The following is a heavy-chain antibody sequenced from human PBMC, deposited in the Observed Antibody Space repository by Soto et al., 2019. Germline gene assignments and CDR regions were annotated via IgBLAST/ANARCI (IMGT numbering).Heavy chain of an antibody. D-gene: IGHD2-2*01. V-gene: IGHV1-69*02. Sequence: SVKVSCKASGGTFSSYTISWVRQAPGQGLEWMGRIIPILGIANYAQKFQGRVTITADKSTSTAYMELSSLRSEDTAVYYCARGYCSSTSCYPNWFDPWSQGTLVTVSS. CDR2: IIPILGIA. CDR1: GGTFSSYT. CDR3: ARGYCSSTSCYPNWFDP. J-gene: IGHJ5*02.